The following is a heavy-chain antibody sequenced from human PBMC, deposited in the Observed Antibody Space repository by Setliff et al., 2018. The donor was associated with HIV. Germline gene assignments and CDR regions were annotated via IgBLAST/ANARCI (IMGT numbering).Heavy chain of an antibody. Sequence: GGSVRLSCAASGFTFSSYWMHWVRQAPGKGLVWVSRINSDGSSTSYADSVKGRITISRDNAKNTVYLQMNSLRAEDTAVYHCGGASVSYWGQGTLVTVPQ. J-gene: IGHJ4*02. CDR3: GGASVSY. D-gene: IGHD2-21*01. V-gene: IGHV3-74*01. CDR1: GFTFSSYW. CDR2: INSDGSST.